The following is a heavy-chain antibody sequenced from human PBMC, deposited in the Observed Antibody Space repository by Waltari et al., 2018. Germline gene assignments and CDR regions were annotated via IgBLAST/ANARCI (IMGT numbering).Heavy chain of an antibody. CDR2: ISFDDNNK. CDR1: GFTFSNYA. Sequence: QVQLVESGVGVVQPERSLRLSCVVSGFTFSNYAMHWVRQAPGKGLEWVAVISFDDNNKYYADSVKGRFTISRDNSRSTLYLQMNSLRIDDTAVYYCARGVASQWLVGMDAFDIWGQGTMVTVSS. V-gene: IGHV3-30*01. D-gene: IGHD6-19*01. CDR3: ARGVASQWLVGMDAFDI. J-gene: IGHJ3*02.